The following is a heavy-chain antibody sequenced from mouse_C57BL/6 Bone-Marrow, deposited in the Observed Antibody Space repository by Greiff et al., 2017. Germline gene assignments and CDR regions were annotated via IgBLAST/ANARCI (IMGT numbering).Heavy chain of an antibody. J-gene: IGHJ2*01. V-gene: IGHV1-81*01. CDR2: IYPRSGNT. D-gene: IGHD1-1*01. CDR3: ARGIYYGSSYLYYFDY. CDR1: GYTFTSYG. Sequence: VQLQESGAELARPGASVKLSCKASGYTFTSYGISWVKQRTGQGLEWIGEIYPRSGNTYYNEKFKGKATLTADKSSSTAYMELRSLTSEDSAVYFCARGIYYGSSYLYYFDYWGQGTTLTVSS.